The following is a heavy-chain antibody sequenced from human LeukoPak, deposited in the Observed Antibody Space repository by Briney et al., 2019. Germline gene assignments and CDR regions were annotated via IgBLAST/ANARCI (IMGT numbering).Heavy chain of an antibody. CDR2: IDGSGGTT. J-gene: IGHJ4*02. D-gene: IGHD6-13*01. CDR3: TKVSYVRGIVAADPFDY. CDR1: GFTFTRNA. Sequence: GGSLRLSCAASGFTFTRNAMAWVRQAPGKGLEWVSAIDGSGGTTFYADSVKGRVTIPRVQSTNTVYLQMNSLRADDTAVYYCTKVSYVRGIVAADPFDYWGQGTLVTVSS. V-gene: IGHV3-23*01.